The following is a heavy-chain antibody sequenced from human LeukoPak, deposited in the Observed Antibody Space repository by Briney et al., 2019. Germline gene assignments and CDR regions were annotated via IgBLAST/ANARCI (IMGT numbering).Heavy chain of an antibody. Sequence: GGSLRLSCAASGFTFSTFAMIWVRQPPGKGLEWVSSIFPSGGEIHYADSVRGRFTISRDNSKSTLPLQMNSLRAEDTAIYYCATYRQVLLPFGSWGQGTLVTVSS. CDR1: GFTFSTFA. D-gene: IGHD2-8*02. V-gene: IGHV3-23*01. CDR3: ATYRQVLLPFGS. J-gene: IGHJ5*02. CDR2: IFPSGGEI.